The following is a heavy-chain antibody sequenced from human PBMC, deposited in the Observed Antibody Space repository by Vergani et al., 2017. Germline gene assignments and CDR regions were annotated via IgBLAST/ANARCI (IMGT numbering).Heavy chain of an antibody. CDR2: ISGDGDMT. V-gene: IGHV3-74*03. Sequence: EVQLVESGGDLVRPGGSLRLSCAASGFTFSSHWMHWVRQPPGEGLVWVSRISGDGDMTKYADSVQGRFTISRDNTKNTLYLQMNSLRVEDTAVYYCGRGSDNYNWGQGTLVTVSS. J-gene: IGHJ4*02. CDR3: GRGSDNYN. D-gene: IGHD5-24*01. CDR1: GFTFSSHW.